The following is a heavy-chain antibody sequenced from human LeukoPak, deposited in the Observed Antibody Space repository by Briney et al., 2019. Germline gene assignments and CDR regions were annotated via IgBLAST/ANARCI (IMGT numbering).Heavy chain of an antibody. CDR1: GGPISSHY. V-gene: IGHV4-59*11. D-gene: IGHD5-18*01. CDR3: ARDTAMVLDY. CDR2: IYYSGST. Sequence: SETLSLTCTVSGGPISSHYWSWIRQPPGKGLEWIGYIYYSGSTNYNPSLKSRVTISVDTSKNQFSLKLSSVTAADTAVYYCARDTAMVLDYWGQGTLVTVSS. J-gene: IGHJ4*02.